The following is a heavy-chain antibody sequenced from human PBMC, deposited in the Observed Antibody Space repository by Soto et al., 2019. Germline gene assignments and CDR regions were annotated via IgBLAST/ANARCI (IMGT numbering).Heavy chain of an antibody. Sequence: EVQLLESGGGLVQPGGSLRLSCAASGFTFSSYAMSWVRQAPGKGLEWVSAFSGSAGSTYYADSVKGRFTISRDNSKNGLYLRLTSVRAEDTAVYYCAKADSSSWYVLGWFAHSGHGTLVAVCS. CDR3: AKADSSSWYVLGWFAH. CDR1: GFTFSSYA. V-gene: IGHV3-23*01. D-gene: IGHD6-13*01. J-gene: IGHJ5*02. CDR2: FSGSAGST.